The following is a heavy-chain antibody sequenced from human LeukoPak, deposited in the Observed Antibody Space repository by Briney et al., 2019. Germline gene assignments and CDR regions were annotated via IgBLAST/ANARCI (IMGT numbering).Heavy chain of an antibody. CDR1: GFTLSNYS. J-gene: IGHJ5*02. CDR2: ISGSGFTI. Sequence: PGGSLRLSCAVSGFTLSNYSMNWVRQAPGKGLEWISYISGSGFTIHYADSVKGRFTISRDNAKNSLYLQMNSLRAEDTAVYYCARRLVRGVHPNNWFDPWGQGTLVTVSS. D-gene: IGHD3-10*01. V-gene: IGHV3-48*01. CDR3: ARRLVRGVHPNNWFDP.